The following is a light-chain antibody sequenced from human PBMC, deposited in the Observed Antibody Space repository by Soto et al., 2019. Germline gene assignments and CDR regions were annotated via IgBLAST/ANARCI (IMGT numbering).Light chain of an antibody. CDR2: WAS. V-gene: IGKV4-1*01. J-gene: IGKJ2*01. CDR1: QSVLYSSNNKNY. CDR3: QQYYSTPLYT. Sequence: DIGMTQSPDSLAVSLGERATINCKSSQSVLYSSNNKNYLAWYQQKPGQPPKLLIYWASTRESGVPDRFSGSGSGTDFTLTISSLQAEDVAVYYCQQYYSTPLYTCGQGTKLEIK.